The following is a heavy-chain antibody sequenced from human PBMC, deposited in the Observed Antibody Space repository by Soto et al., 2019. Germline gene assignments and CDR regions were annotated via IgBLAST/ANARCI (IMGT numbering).Heavy chain of an antibody. J-gene: IGHJ4*02. CDR2: VHSTGNT. V-gene: IGHV4-31*03. CDR1: GDSITTFSYF. CDR3: ARRSTYYFDY. Sequence: QVQLRESGPGLVEPSQTLSLTCTASGDSITTFSYFWSWIRQHPQKGLEWIGYVHSTGNTYYNPSLERRVTISIDTYENKFSLDIVSLAAAYTAVYYCARRSTYYFDYWGQGIRVTVSS. D-gene: IGHD2-15*01.